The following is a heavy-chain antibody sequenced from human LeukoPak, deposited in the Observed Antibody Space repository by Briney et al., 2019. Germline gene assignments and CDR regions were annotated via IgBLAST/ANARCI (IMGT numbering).Heavy chain of an antibody. V-gene: IGHV3-23*01. CDR1: GFTFSSYA. D-gene: IGHD2-2*01. J-gene: IGHJ4*02. CDR2: ISGSGGST. Sequence: GGSLILSCAASGFTFSSYAMSWVRQAPGKGLEWVSAISGSGGSTYHADSVKGRFTISRDNSKNTLYLQMNSLRAEDTAVYYCAKGRPLSKPAAIGYYFDYWGQGTLVTVSS. CDR3: AKGRPLSKPAAIGYYFDY.